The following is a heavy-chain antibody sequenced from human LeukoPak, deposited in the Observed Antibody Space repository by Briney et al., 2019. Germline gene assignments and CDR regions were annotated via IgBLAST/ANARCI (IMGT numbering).Heavy chain of an antibody. CDR3: ARNWRSIVATPGAFDI. D-gene: IGHD5-12*01. Sequence: GGSLRLSCAASGFTFSEYSMNWVRQAPGKGLEWVSSISGSSSYIYYADSVKGRFTISRDNAKNSLYLQMNSLRAEDTAVFYCARNWRSIVATPGAFDIRGQGTMVTVSS. V-gene: IGHV3-21*01. CDR2: ISGSSSYI. J-gene: IGHJ3*02. CDR1: GFTFSEYS.